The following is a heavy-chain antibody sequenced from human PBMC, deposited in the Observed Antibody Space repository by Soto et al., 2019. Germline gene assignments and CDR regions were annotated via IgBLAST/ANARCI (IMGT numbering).Heavy chain of an antibody. V-gene: IGHV3-33*01. J-gene: IGHJ4*02. CDR1: GFTFSSYG. CDR2: IWYDGSNK. D-gene: IGHD2-2*01. Sequence: QVQLVESGGGVVQPGRSLRLSCAASGFTFSSYGMHWVGQAPGKGLEWVAVIWYDGSNKYYADSVKGRFTISRDNSKNTLYLQMNSLRAEDTAVYYCARDHCSSTSCYAGKYYFDYWGQGTLVTVSS. CDR3: ARDHCSSTSCYAGKYYFDY.